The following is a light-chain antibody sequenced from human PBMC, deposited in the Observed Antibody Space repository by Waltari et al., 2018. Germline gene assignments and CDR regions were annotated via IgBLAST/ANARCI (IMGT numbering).Light chain of an antibody. CDR3: QSADSSGTCVV. Sequence: SYELTQPPSVSVSPGQTARITCSADALSKQYAYWYQQKPGQAPVLAMYRDNERPSGIPERFSGSSSGTTVTLTISGVQAEDEADYYCQSADSSGTCVVFGGGTKLTVL. CDR1: ALSKQY. CDR2: RDN. V-gene: IGLV3-25*03. J-gene: IGLJ2*01.